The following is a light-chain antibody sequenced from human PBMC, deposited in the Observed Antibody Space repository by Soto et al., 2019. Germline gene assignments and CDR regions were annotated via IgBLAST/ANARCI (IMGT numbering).Light chain of an antibody. J-gene: IGKJ2*01. CDR3: QQYGSSPGYT. CDR1: QSVSSSY. Sequence: EIVLTQSPGTLSLSPGERATLSCRASQSVSSSYLAWYQQKPGQATRLLIYGASIRATGIPDRFSGSGSGTDFTLTISKLEPEYFSLYYCQQYGSSPGYTFGQGTKLEIK. CDR2: GAS. V-gene: IGKV3-20*01.